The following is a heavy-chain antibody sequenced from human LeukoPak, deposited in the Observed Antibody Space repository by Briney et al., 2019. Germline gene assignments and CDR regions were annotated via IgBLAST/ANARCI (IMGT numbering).Heavy chain of an antibody. CDR2: INHSGST. CDR1: GGSISSSAYY. CDR3: ARHGRAYRITFGGVIPPYFDY. D-gene: IGHD3-16*02. J-gene: IGHJ4*02. V-gene: IGHV4-39*01. Sequence: SETLSLTCSVSGGSISSSAYYWAWIRQPPGKGLEWIGEINHSGSTNYNPSLKSRVTISVDTSKNQFSLKLSSVTAADTAVYYCARHGRAYRITFGGVIPPYFDYWGQGTLVTVSS.